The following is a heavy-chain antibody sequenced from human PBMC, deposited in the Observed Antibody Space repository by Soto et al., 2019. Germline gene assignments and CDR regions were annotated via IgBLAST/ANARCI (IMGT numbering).Heavy chain of an antibody. CDR2: ISSSSSTI. V-gene: IGHV3-48*01. D-gene: IGHD1-1*01. CDR1: GFTFSSYS. CDR3: TREKSGTTDY. Sequence: EVQLVVSGGGLVQPGGSLRLSCAVSGFTFSSYSMSWVRQAPGKGLEWVSYISSSSSTIYYADSVKGRFTISRDNAKNSLYLQMNSLRAEDTAVDYCTREKSGTTDYWGQGTLVTVSS. J-gene: IGHJ4*02.